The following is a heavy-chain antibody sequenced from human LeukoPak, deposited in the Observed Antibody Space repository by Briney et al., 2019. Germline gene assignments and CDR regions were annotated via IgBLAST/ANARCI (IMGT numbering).Heavy chain of an antibody. J-gene: IGHJ3*02. D-gene: IGHD3-10*01. Sequence: GASVKVSCKTSGYTFTGYYIHWVRQAPGQGLEWMGIINPSGGSTSYAQKFQGRVTMTTDTSTSTAYMELRSLRSDDTAVYYCARAKRGHGSGNAFDIWGQGTMVTVSS. CDR3: ARAKRGHGSGNAFDI. V-gene: IGHV1-46*01. CDR1: GYTFTGYY. CDR2: INPSGGST.